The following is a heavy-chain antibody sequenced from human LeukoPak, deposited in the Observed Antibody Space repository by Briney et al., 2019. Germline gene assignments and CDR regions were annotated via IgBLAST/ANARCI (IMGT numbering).Heavy chain of an antibody. CDR3: ARSSYSSSPGGDY. J-gene: IGHJ4*02. D-gene: IGHD6-6*01. CDR1: GFTFSSYE. V-gene: IGHV3-21*01. CDR2: ISSSSSYI. Sequence: GGSLGLSCAASGFTFSSYEMNWVRQAPGKGLEWVSSISSSSSYIYYADSVKGRFTISRDNAKNSLYLQMNSLRAEDTAVYYCARSSYSSSPGGDYWGQGTLVTVSS.